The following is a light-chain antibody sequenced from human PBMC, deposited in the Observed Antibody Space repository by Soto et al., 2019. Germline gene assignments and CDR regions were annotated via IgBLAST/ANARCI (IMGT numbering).Light chain of an antibody. V-gene: IGLV2-14*01. CDR2: DVS. J-gene: IGLJ1*01. Sequence: QSALTQPASVSGSPGQPITISCTGTSSDVGGYNYVSWYQQHPGKAPKLMIYDVSNRPSGVSNRFSGSKSGNTASLTISGLQAEDEADYYCSSYTSSSTLFGTGTRSPS. CDR1: SSDVGGYNY. CDR3: SSYTSSSTL.